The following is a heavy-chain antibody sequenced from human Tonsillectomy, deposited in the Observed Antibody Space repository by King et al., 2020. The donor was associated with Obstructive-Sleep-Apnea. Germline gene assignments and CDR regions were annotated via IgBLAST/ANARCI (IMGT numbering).Heavy chain of an antibody. J-gene: IGHJ5*02. Sequence: VQLVESGGGLVQPGGSLKLSCAASGFNISGSAIHWVRQASGKGLEWVGRIRGKANNYATVYAASVRGRFTISRDDSKNTAFLQMNSLKTEDTAVYYCISTPNSGYFPWGQGTLVTVFS. CDR3: ISTPNSGYFP. CDR1: GFNISGSA. CDR2: IRGKANNYAT. D-gene: IGHD3-22*01. V-gene: IGHV3-73*01.